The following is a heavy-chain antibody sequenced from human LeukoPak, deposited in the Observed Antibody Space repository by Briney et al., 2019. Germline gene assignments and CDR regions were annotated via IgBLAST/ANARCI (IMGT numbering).Heavy chain of an antibody. D-gene: IGHD3-10*01. CDR3: ARHVGFITMVRGVINNNWFDP. J-gene: IGHJ5*02. Sequence: VKVSCKASGGTFSSYAISWVRQAPGQGLEWMGGIIPTFGTANYAQKFQGRVTITADKSTSTAYMELSSLRSEDTAVYYCARHVGFITMVRGVINNNWFDPWGQGTLVTVSS. V-gene: IGHV1-69*06. CDR2: IIPTFGTA. CDR1: GGTFSSYA.